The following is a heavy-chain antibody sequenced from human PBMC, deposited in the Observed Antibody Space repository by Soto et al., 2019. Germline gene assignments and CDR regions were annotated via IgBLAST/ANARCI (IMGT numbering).Heavy chain of an antibody. V-gene: IGHV3-33*01. J-gene: IGHJ5*02. D-gene: IGHD6-19*01. CDR1: GFTFSSYG. CDR3: ARDLAVAGDWFDP. CDR2: IWYDGSNK. Sequence: QVQLVESGGGVVQPGRSLRLSCAASGFTFSSYGMHWVRQAPGKGLEWVAVIWYDGSNKYYADSVKGRFTISRDNSKNTLYLQMNRLRAEDTAVYYCARDLAVAGDWFDPWGQGTLVTVSS.